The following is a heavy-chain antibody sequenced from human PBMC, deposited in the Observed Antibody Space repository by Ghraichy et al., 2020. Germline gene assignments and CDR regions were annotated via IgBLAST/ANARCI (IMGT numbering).Heavy chain of an antibody. CDR2: ISGNGDST. D-gene: IGHD3-10*01. Sequence: GESLNISCAVSEFTFSSYAMNWVRQAPGKGLEWVSSISGNGDSTYYADSAKGRFTISRDNSKNTLYLQMNSLRAEDTAVYYCARRGDPGGWGAFDVWGQGTMVTVSS. V-gene: IGHV3-23*01. J-gene: IGHJ3*01. CDR1: EFTFSSYA. CDR3: ARRGDPGGWGAFDV.